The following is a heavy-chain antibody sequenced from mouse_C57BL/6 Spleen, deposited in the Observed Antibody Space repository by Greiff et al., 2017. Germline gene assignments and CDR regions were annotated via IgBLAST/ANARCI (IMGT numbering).Heavy chain of an antibody. J-gene: IGHJ4*01. CDR3: ARDLDGAMDY. Sequence: QVQLQQPGAELVKPGASVTLSCKASGYTFTSYWMPWVKQRPGQGLEWIGMIHPNSGSTNYNEKFKSKATLTVDKSSSKAYMQLSSLTSEDSAVYYCARDLDGAMDYWGQGTSVTVSS. CDR1: GYTFTSYW. CDR2: IHPNSGST. V-gene: IGHV1-64*01.